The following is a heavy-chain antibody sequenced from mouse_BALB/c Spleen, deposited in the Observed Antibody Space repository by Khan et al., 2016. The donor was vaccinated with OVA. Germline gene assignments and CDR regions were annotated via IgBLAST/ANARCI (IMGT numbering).Heavy chain of an antibody. D-gene: IGHD2-5*01. CDR2: INPSNGST. J-gene: IGHJ3*01. CDR1: GYTFTSYT. V-gene: IGHV1-4*01. Sequence: QVQLKESGAELVRPGASVKMSCKASGYTFTSYTIHWIKLRPGQGLEWIGDINPSNGSTNYNQKFTDKATLTADNSSTTAYMQLSSLTSDDSAVYNCVRDRAYYSNYDWFAYWGQGTLGTGSA. CDR3: VRDRAYYSNYDWFAY.